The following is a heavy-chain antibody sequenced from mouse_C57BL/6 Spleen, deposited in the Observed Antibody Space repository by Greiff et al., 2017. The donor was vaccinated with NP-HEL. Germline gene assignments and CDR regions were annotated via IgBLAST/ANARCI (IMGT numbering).Heavy chain of an antibody. V-gene: IGHV1-82*01. D-gene: IGHD2-4*01. CDR3: ASYDYDWYFDV. J-gene: IGHJ1*03. CDR2: IYPGEGER. CDR1: GYAFSSSW. Sequence: QVQLQQSGPELVKPGASVKISCKASGYAFSSSWMNWVKQRPGKGLEWIGRIYPGEGERKYKGKFKGQATLTADKSSSTAYMQLSSLTSEDSAVYFCASYDYDWYFDVWGTGTTVTVSS.